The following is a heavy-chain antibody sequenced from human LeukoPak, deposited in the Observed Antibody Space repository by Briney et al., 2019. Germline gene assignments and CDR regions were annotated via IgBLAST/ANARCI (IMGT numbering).Heavy chain of an antibody. CDR1: GYSISSGYY. CDR3: AGLFFGELLSNSLGYYYYMDV. D-gene: IGHD3-10*01. J-gene: IGHJ6*03. V-gene: IGHV4-38-2*02. CDR2: IYYSGST. Sequence: SETLSLTCTVSGYSISSGYYWGWIRQPPGKGLEWIGSIYYSGSTYYNPSLKSRVTISVDTSKNQFSLKLSSVTAADTAVYYCAGLFFGELLSNSLGYYYYMDVWGKGTTVTISS.